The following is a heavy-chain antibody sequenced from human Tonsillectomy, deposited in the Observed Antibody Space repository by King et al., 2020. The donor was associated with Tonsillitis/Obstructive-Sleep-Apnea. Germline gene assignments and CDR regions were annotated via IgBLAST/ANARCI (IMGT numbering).Heavy chain of an antibody. V-gene: IGHV2-5*02. Sequence: TLKESGPTLVKPTQTLTLTCTFSGFSLSTSGVGVGWIRQPPGKALEWLALIYWDDDKRYSPSLKSRLTITKDTSKNQVVLTMTNMDPADTATYYCAHRYGSYWTIDYYYSCSPDAWGTGATVTVSS. CDR2: IYWDDDK. J-gene: IGHJ6*03. CDR1: GFSLSTSGVG. CDR3: AHRYGSYWTIDYYYSCSPDA. D-gene: IGHD1-1*01.